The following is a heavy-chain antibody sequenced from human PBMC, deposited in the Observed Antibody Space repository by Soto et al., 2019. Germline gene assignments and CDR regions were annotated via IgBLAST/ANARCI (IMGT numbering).Heavy chain of an antibody. J-gene: IGHJ4*02. CDR3: ASHDSSGYYEVDY. Sequence: QVQLVQSGAEVKKPGSSVKVSCKASGGTFRSSGISWVRQAPGQGLDWMGGIIPMFGAPNYARKFADRVRITADESTATSYMELRSLRYEDTALYYCASHDSSGYYEVDYWGQGTQVTVSA. CDR2: IIPMFGAP. CDR1: GGTFRSSG. V-gene: IGHV1-69*01. D-gene: IGHD3-22*01.